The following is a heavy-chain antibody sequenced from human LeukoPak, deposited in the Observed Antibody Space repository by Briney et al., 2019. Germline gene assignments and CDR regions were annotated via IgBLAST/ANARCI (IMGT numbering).Heavy chain of an antibody. CDR3: ARAVAGTCNFDY. J-gene: IGHJ4*02. CDR1: GGSFSGYY. D-gene: IGHD6-19*01. Sequence: SETLSLTCAVYGGSFSGYYWSLIRQPPGKGLEWIGEINHSGSTNYNPSLKSRVTISVDTSKNQFSLKLSSVTAADTAVYYCARAVAGTCNFDYWGQGTLVTVSS. V-gene: IGHV4-34*01. CDR2: INHSGST.